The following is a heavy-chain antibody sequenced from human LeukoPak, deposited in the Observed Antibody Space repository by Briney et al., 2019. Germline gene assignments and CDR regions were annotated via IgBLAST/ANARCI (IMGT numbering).Heavy chain of an antibody. V-gene: IGHV3-9*01. Sequence: GGSLRFSCAASGFTFDDYAMHWVRQAPGKGLEWVSGISWNSGSMDYADSVKGRFTISRDNAKNSLYLQMNSLRAEDTALYYCAKHISHGNFDIWGQGTMVTVSS. CDR1: GFTFDDYA. CDR3: AKHISHGNFDI. D-gene: IGHD1-14*01. J-gene: IGHJ3*02. CDR2: ISWNSGSM.